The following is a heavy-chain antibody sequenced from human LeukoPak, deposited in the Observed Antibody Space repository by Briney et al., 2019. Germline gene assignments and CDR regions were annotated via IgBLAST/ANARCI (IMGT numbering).Heavy chain of an antibody. CDR3: ARVQRGGPNWFAP. D-gene: IGHD3-16*01. CDR1: GGSITSYY. V-gene: IGHV4-59*01. J-gene: IGHJ5*02. CDR2: IYNSGST. Sequence: SETLSLTCTVSGGSITSYYWSWIRQPPGKGLEWVGYIYNSGSTNYDPSLKSRVTISVDTSKNQFSLKVNSVTAADTAVYYCARVQRGGPNWFAPWGQGTLVTVSS.